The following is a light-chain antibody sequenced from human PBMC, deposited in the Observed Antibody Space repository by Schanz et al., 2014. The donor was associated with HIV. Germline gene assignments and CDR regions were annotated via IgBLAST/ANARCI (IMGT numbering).Light chain of an antibody. Sequence: ERVMTQSPVTLSVSPGESATLSCRASQSISSNLAWYQQKPGQAPRLLIHGASTRASGIPARFSGSGSGTGFTLTVSSLQSEDFAVYYCQQYGSSKYTFGQGTKLEIK. CDR2: GAS. CDR3: QQYGSSKYT. V-gene: IGKV3-15*01. J-gene: IGKJ2*01. CDR1: QSISSN.